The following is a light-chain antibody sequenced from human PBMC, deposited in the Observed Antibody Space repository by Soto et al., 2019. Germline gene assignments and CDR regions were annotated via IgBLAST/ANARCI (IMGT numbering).Light chain of an antibody. CDR2: LNSDGSH. Sequence: QPVLTQSPSASASLGASVKLTCTLSSGHSSYAIAWHQQQPEKGPRYLMKLNSDGSHSKGDGIPARFSGSSAGAERYLTISSLQAEDAADYYCQTWGTGIHVFGGGTKVTVL. CDR3: QTWGTGIHV. J-gene: IGLJ2*01. CDR1: SGHSSYA. V-gene: IGLV4-69*01.